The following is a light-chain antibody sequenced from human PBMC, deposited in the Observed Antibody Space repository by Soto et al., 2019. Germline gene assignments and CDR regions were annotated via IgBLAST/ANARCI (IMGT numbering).Light chain of an antibody. CDR3: GAWDDSLRLYV. CDR1: SSNIVKYY. J-gene: IGLJ1*01. V-gene: IGLV1-51*01. Sequence: QSVLTQPPSVSAAPGQTVTISCSGSSSNIVKYYVSWYQQLPGEAPKLLIYDSNKRPSGIPERFSASRSGTSATLGITGLQAGDEAEYYCGAWDDSLRLYVFGTGTKVTVL. CDR2: DSN.